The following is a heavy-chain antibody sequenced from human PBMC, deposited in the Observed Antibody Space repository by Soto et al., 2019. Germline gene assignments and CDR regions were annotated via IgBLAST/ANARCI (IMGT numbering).Heavy chain of an antibody. CDR1: GFTFSSYA. V-gene: IGHV3-23*01. J-gene: IGHJ4*02. D-gene: IGHD3-16*02. CDR2: ISGSGGST. Sequence: PGGSLRLSCAASGFTFSSYAMSWVRQAPGKGLEWVSAISGSGGSTYYADSVKGRFTISRDNSKNTLYLQMNSLRAEDTAVYYCAKAAPTTDYDYIWGSYRYTVPIDYWGQRTLVTVSS. CDR3: AKAAPTTDYDYIWGSYRYTVPIDY.